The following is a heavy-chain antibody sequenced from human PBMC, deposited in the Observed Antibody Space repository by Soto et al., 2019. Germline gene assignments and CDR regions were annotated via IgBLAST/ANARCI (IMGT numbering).Heavy chain of an antibody. Sequence: SVKVSCKASGGTFSSYAISWVRQAPGQGLEWMGGIIPIFGTANYAQKFQGRVTITADESTSTAYMELSSLRSEDTAVYYCARGITMIVVAFGEKAAYYYGMDVWGQGTTVTVPS. CDR1: GGTFSSYA. CDR2: IIPIFGTA. V-gene: IGHV1-69*13. J-gene: IGHJ6*02. D-gene: IGHD3-22*01. CDR3: ARGITMIVVAFGEKAAYYYGMDV.